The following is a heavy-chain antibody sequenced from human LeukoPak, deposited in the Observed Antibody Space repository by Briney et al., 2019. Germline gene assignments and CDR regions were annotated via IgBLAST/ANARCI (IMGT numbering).Heavy chain of an antibody. CDR3: AKDDNYIRFLS. J-gene: IGHJ5*02. CDR2: ISGSGGNT. CDR1: GFTFSSHG. D-gene: IGHD3-16*01. Sequence: GGSLRLSCAASGFTFSSHGMNWVRQAPGKGLEWVSGISGSGGNTYYADSVKGRFTISIDNSKNTLYLQMNSLRDEDTAVYYCAKDDNYIRFLSWGQGTLVTVSS. V-gene: IGHV3-23*01.